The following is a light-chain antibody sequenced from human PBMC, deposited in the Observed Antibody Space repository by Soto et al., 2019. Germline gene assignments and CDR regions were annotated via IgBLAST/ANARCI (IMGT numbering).Light chain of an antibody. V-gene: IGLV2-14*01. J-gene: IGLJ1*01. Sequence: QSVLTQPASVSGSPGQSITISFTVTNSDVVVYNYVSFYQQHPFKAPKLMIYDFINLPSLFSNRLSVSNSGNTSSLTISLLXSEDEADYYGSPYKSSRTLDVFGTGTKVTVL. CDR1: NSDVVVYNY. CDR3: SPYKSSRTLDV. CDR2: DFI.